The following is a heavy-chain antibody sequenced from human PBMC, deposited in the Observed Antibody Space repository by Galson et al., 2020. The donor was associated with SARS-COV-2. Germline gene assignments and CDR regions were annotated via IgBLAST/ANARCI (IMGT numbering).Heavy chain of an antibody. CDR1: GYTFTAYY. Sequence: ASVKVSCKASGYTFTAYYTHWVRQAPGQGLEWMGWINPNTGGTKYAEKFEGWVTMTRDTSISTAYMELRGLKSDDTALYYCARLAVAGGTLSNLDYWGQGTLVTVSS. CDR2: INPNTGGT. CDR3: ARLAVAGGTLSNLDY. V-gene: IGHV1-2*04. J-gene: IGHJ4*02. D-gene: IGHD6-19*01.